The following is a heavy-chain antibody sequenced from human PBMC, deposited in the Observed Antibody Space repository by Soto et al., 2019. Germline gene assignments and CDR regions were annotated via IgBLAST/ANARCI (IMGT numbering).Heavy chain of an antibody. CDR1: GYTFTGYY. CDR2: INPNSGGT. CDR3: ARGPVVVVAANRLFDS. Sequence: ASVKVSCKASGYTFTGYYMHWVRQAPGQGLEWMGWINPNSGGTNYAQKFQSWVTMTRDTSISTAYMELSRLRSADTAVYYCARGPVVVVAANRLFDSWGKGTLVTVTS. J-gene: IGHJ4*02. V-gene: IGHV1-2*04. D-gene: IGHD2-15*01.